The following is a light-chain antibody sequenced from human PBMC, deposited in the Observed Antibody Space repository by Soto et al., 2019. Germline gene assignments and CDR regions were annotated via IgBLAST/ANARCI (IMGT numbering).Light chain of an antibody. Sequence: QSALTQPPSASGSPGQSVTISCTGTSSDVGGYNYVSWYQQHPGKAPKLMIYEVNKRPSGVPDRFSGSKSGNTASLTVSGLQAGDEADYYCSSYAGSNIVFGGGTKVTVL. CDR1: SSDVGGYNY. CDR2: EVN. V-gene: IGLV2-8*01. J-gene: IGLJ2*01. CDR3: SSYAGSNIV.